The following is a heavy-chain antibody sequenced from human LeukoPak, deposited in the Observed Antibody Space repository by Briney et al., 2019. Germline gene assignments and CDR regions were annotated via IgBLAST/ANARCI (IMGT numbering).Heavy chain of an antibody. J-gene: IGHJ4*02. Sequence: ASVKVSCKASGYTFSTYGISWVRQAPGQGLEWMGWISAYNGNTNYAQKLQGRVTMTTDTSTSTAYMELRSLRSDDTAVYYCARGQYVDIVLYYWGQGTLVTVSS. CDR2: ISAYNGNT. CDR3: ARGQYVDIVLYY. D-gene: IGHD5-12*01. CDR1: GYTFSTYG. V-gene: IGHV1-18*01.